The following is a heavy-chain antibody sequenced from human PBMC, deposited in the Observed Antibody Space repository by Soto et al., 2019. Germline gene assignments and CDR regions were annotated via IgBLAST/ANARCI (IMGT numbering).Heavy chain of an antibody. V-gene: IGHV4-30-2*01. J-gene: IGHJ4*02. CDR3: ARESTFGGVIGFDY. CDR1: GGSISSGGYS. Sequence: SETLSLTCAVSGGSISSGGYSWSWIRQPPGKGLEWIGYIYHNGGTYYNPSLKSRVTISVDRSKNQFSLKLRSVTAADTAVYYRARESTFGGVIGFDYWGQGALVTVSS. D-gene: IGHD3-16*01. CDR2: IYHNGGT.